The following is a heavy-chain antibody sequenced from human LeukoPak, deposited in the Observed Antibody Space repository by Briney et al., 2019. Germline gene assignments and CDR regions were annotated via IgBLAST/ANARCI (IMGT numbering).Heavy chain of an antibody. D-gene: IGHD4-17*01. Sequence: PGGSLRLSCAASGFTFSSYSMNWVRQAPGKGLEWVSSISSRSSYIYYADSVKGRFTISRDNAKNSLYLQMNSLRAEDTAVYYCARRSSSYGEYYFDYWGQGTLVTVSS. V-gene: IGHV3-21*01. CDR3: ARRSSSYGEYYFDY. CDR1: GFTFSSYS. CDR2: ISSRSSYI. J-gene: IGHJ4*02.